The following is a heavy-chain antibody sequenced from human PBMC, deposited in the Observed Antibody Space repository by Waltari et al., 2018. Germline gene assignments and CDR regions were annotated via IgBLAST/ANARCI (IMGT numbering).Heavy chain of an antibody. V-gene: IGHV1-2*06. CDR1: GYSLTSYY. Sequence: QVELVQSGAEVRKPGASVKVSCKAPGYSLTSYYMHWVRQAPGLGLEWMGRINPNSGNTTSAPKFQGRVTLTRDTSVNTAFLERRSLTSDDTAVYFCARESAFSTSWYPGFDPWGQGTLVTVAS. J-gene: IGHJ5*02. CDR3: ARESAFSTSWYPGFDP. D-gene: IGHD2-2*01. CDR2: INPNSGNT.